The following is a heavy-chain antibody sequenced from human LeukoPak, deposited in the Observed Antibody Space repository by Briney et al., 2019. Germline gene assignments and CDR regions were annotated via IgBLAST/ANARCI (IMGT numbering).Heavy chain of an antibody. CDR3: ATVSHHRRYAFDI. CDR1: GGSFSGYY. CDR2: IYYSGST. V-gene: IGHV4-34*01. Sequence: PSETLSLTCAVYGGSFSGYYWGWIRQPPGKGLEWIGSIYYSGSTYYNPSLKSRVTISVDTSKNQFSLKLSSVTAADTAVYYCATVSHHRRYAFDIWGQGTMVTASS. J-gene: IGHJ3*02. D-gene: IGHD1-14*01.